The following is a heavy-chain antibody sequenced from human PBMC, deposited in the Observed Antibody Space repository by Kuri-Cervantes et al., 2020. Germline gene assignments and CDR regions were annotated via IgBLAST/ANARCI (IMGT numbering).Heavy chain of an antibody. J-gene: IGHJ5*02. CDR1: GFTFSSYW. CDR3: ARGGWGSSSWYRGDWFDP. CDR2: IKQDGSEK. D-gene: IGHD6-13*01. Sequence: GGSLRLSCAASGFTFSSYWMSWVRQAPGKGLEWVANIKQDGSEKYYVDSVKGRFTISRDNAKNSLYLQMNSLRAEDTAVYYCARGGWGSSSWYRGDWFDPWGQGTLVTVSS. V-gene: IGHV3-7*01.